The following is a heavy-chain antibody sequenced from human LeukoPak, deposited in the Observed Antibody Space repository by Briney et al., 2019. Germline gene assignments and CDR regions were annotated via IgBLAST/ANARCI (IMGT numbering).Heavy chain of an antibody. CDR2: ISSNGGST. Sequence: GGSLRLSCSASGFTFSSYAMHWVRQAPGKGLEYVSAISSNGGSTYYADFVKGRFTISRDNSKNTLYLQMSSLRAEDTAVYYCVAGSGSYFDYWGQGTLVTVSS. CDR1: GFTFSSYA. D-gene: IGHD1-26*01. V-gene: IGHV3-64D*06. J-gene: IGHJ4*02. CDR3: VAGSGSYFDY.